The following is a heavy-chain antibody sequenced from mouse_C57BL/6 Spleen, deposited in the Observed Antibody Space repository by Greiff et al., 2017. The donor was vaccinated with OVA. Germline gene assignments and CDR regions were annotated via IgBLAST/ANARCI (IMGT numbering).Heavy chain of an antibody. Sequence: EVQLQQSVAELVRPGASVKLSCTASGFNIKNTYMHWVKQRPEQGLEWIGRIDPANGNTKYAPKFQGKATITADTASNTAYLQLSSLTSEDTAIDYCARRITTVVAPFDYWGQGTTLTVSS. V-gene: IGHV14-3*01. CDR1: GFNIKNTY. CDR2: IDPANGNT. D-gene: IGHD1-1*01. CDR3: ARRITTVVAPFDY. J-gene: IGHJ2*01.